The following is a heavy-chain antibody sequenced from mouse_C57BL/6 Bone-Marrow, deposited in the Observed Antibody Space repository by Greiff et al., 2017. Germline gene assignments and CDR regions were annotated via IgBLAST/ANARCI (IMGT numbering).Heavy chain of an antibody. CDR2: IYPGSGNT. CDR3: SSSNYVDY. Sequence: QVQLQQSGAELARPGASVKLSCKASGYTFTSYGISWVKQRTGQGLEWIGEIYPGSGNTNYNEKFKGKATLTADKSSSTAYMALRSLTSEDSAVYFCSSSNYVDYWGQGTTLTVSA. V-gene: IGHV1-81*01. J-gene: IGHJ2*01. CDR1: GYTFTSYG.